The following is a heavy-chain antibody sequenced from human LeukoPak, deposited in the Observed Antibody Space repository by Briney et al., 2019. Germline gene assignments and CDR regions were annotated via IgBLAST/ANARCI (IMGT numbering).Heavy chain of an antibody. J-gene: IGHJ4*02. D-gene: IGHD6-19*01. CDR2: INHSGST. CDR1: GGSFSGYY. Sequence: SETLSLTCAVYGGSFSGYYWGWIRQPPGKGLEWIGEINHSGSTNYNPSLKSRVTISVDTSKNQFSLKLSSVTAADTAVYYCARGNYSSGWGYYFDYWGQGTLVTVSS. CDR3: ARGNYSSGWGYYFDY. V-gene: IGHV4-34*01.